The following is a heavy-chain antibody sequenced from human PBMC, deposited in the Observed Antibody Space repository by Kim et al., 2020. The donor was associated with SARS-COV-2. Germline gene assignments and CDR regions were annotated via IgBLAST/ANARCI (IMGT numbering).Heavy chain of an antibody. CDR3: AKDIGYCSSTSCYPSGGFEY. Sequence: GGSLRLSCAASGFTFDDYAMHWVRQAPGKGLEWVSLISWDGGSTYYADSVKGRFTISRDNSKNSLYLQMNSLRAEDTALYYCAKDIGYCSSTSCYPSGGFEYCGQRTLDTVYS. CDR1: GFTFDDYA. D-gene: IGHD2-2*01. CDR2: ISWDGGST. V-gene: IGHV3-43D*03. J-gene: IGHJ4*02.